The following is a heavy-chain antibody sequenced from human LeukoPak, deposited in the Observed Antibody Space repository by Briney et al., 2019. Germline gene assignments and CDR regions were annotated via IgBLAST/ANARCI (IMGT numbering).Heavy chain of an antibody. V-gene: IGHV3-49*03. CDR1: GFTFGDYA. CDR3: TRDVMIAPLYYYYYMDV. CDR2: IRSKAYGGTT. J-gene: IGHJ6*03. Sequence: GGSLRLSCTASGFTFGDYAMSWFRQAPGKGLEWVGFIRSKAYGGTTEYAASVKGRFTISRDDSKSIAYLQMNSLKTEDTAVYYCTRDVMIAPLYYYYYMDVWGKGTTVTVSS. D-gene: IGHD3-22*01.